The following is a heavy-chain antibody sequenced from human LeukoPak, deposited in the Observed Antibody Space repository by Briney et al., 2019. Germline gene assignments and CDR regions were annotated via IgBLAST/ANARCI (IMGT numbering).Heavy chain of an antibody. CDR3: ARSSSGYYRHDY. CDR1: GYSISSGYY. D-gene: IGHD3-22*01. J-gene: IGHJ4*02. Sequence: SETLSLTCTVSGYSISSGYYWGWIRQPPGKGLEWIGSIYHSGSTYHNPSLKSRVTISVDTSKNQFSLKLSSVTAADTAVYYCARSSSGYYRHDYWGQGTLVTVSS. CDR2: IYHSGST. V-gene: IGHV4-38-2*02.